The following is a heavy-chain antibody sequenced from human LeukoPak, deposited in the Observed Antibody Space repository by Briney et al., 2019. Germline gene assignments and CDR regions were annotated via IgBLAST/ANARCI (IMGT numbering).Heavy chain of an antibody. Sequence: GASLRLSCAASGFTFSSYWMSWVRQAPGKGLEWVGDIKQDGSEKYYVDSVKGRVTISRDNAKNSLYLQMNSLRVEDTAVYYCARETSVGTRGGLWGSYRLKWFDPWGQGTLGTVSS. CDR2: IKQDGSEK. D-gene: IGHD3-16*02. J-gene: IGHJ5*02. CDR3: ARETSVGTRGGLWGSYRLKWFDP. V-gene: IGHV3-7*01. CDR1: GFTFSSYW.